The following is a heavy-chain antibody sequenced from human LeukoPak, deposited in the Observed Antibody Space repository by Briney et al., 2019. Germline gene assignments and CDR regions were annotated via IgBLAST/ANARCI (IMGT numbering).Heavy chain of an antibody. CDR1: GFTFSSYS. CDR3: ARGLYDDNGGF. CDR2: ISSSSSYI. J-gene: IGHJ3*01. Sequence: GGSLRLSCAASGFTFSSYSMNWVRQAPGKGLEWVSSISSSSSYIYYADSVKGRFTIFRDNSKNTLFLQMNSLRADDTAVYYCARGLYDDNGGFWGQGTMVTVSS. D-gene: IGHD3-22*01. V-gene: IGHV3-21*04.